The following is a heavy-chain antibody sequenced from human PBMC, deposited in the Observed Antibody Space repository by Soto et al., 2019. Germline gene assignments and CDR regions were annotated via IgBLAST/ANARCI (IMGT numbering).Heavy chain of an antibody. J-gene: IGHJ4*01. CDR1: GGSLSSFY. D-gene: IGHD2-2*01. CDR2: IYHSGTT. CDR3: ERVHKEELVTVPAAHYDH. Sequence: QVRLQESGPGLVKSSETLSLTCTVSGGSLSSFYWGWMRRPPGKGLEWIGYIYHSGTTRYNSSLKSRVTMSVDSSKNEFSLKVTSVTAADTATYYCERVHKEELVTVPAAHYDHWGHGTLVTVAS. V-gene: IGHV4-59*01.